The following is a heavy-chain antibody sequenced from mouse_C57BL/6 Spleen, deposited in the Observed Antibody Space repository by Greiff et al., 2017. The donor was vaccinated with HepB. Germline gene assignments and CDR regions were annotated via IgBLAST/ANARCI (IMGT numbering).Heavy chain of an antibody. CDR3: TRRYYYGSSYVPFAY. CDR2: ISSGGDYI. V-gene: IGHV5-9-1*02. CDR1: GFTFSSYA. Sequence: EVKLVESGEGLVKPGGSLKLSCAASGFTFSSYAMSWVRQTPEKRLEWVAYISSGGDYIYYADTVKGRFTISRDNARNTLYLQMSSLKSEDTAMYYCTRRYYYGSSYVPFAYWGQGTLVTVSA. J-gene: IGHJ3*01. D-gene: IGHD1-1*01.